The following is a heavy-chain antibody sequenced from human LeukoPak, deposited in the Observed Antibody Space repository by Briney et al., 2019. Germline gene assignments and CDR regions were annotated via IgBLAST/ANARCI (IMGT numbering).Heavy chain of an antibody. V-gene: IGHV4-59*01. CDR3: ARDRYGGNSGEFDY. D-gene: IGHD4-23*01. Sequence: AETLSLTCTVSGGSISSYYRSWVRQPPGKGLEWIGYIYYSGTTNYNTSLKSRVTISVDTSKNQFSLKLSSVTAADTAVYYCARDRYGGNSGEFDYWGQGTLVTVSS. CDR1: GGSISSYY. CDR2: IYYSGTT. J-gene: IGHJ4*02.